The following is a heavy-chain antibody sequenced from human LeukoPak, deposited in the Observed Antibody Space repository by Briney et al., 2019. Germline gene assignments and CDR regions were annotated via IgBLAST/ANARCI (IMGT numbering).Heavy chain of an antibody. CDR3: ALSEWPDGYNIDY. V-gene: IGHV3-33*01. Sequence: PGRSLRLSCTASGYTFSNHGLHWVRQAPGKGLEWVALIWYDGSKRYYADSVQGRFTISRDDSKNTLFLQMNSLRAEDTAVYYCALSEWPDGYNIDYWGQGTLVTVSS. J-gene: IGHJ4*02. D-gene: IGHD5-24*01. CDR2: IWYDGSKR. CDR1: GYTFSNHG.